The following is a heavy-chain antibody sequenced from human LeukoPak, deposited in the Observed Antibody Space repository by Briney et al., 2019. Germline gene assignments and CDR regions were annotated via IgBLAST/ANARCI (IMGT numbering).Heavy chain of an antibody. CDR1: GRSISSSSYY. CDR2: IYYSGST. V-gene: IGHV4-39*07. CDR3: ARKFGIAARPSYFDY. D-gene: IGHD6-6*01. J-gene: IGHJ4*02. Sequence: SETLSLTCTVSGRSISSSSYYWGWIRQPPGKGLEWIGSIYYSGSTYYNPSLKSRVTISVDTSKNQFSLKLSSVTAADTAVYYCARKFGIAARPSYFDYWGQGTLVTVSS.